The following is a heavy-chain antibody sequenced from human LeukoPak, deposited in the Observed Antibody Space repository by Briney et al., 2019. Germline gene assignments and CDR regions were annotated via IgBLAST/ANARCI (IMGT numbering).Heavy chain of an antibody. CDR1: GGTFSSYA. CDR3: ARVGSPVAPGYYDSSGYWYDY. J-gene: IGHJ4*02. Sequence: GASVKVSCEASGGTFSSYAISWVRQAPGQGLEWMGGIIPIFGTANYAQKFQGRVTITADESTSTAYMERSSLRSEDTAVYYCARVGSPVAPGYYDSSGYWYDYWGQGTLVTVSS. V-gene: IGHV1-69*13. CDR2: IIPIFGTA. D-gene: IGHD3-22*01.